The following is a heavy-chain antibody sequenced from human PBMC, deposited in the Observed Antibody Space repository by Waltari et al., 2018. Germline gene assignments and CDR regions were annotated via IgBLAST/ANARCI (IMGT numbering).Heavy chain of an antibody. V-gene: IGHV3-7*01. CDR3: ARTQWDNTSRRAFDI. CDR1: GFPFSSYW. J-gene: IGHJ3*02. Sequence: EVQLVESGGDLVQPGGSLRLSCAASGFPFSSYWMCWVRQAPGKGLEWVANIKEDGSEKYYVDSVKGRFTISRDNAKNSLYLQMNSLRAEDSAVYYCARTQWDNTSRRAFDIWGQGTVVTVSS. D-gene: IGHD1-26*01. CDR2: IKEDGSEK.